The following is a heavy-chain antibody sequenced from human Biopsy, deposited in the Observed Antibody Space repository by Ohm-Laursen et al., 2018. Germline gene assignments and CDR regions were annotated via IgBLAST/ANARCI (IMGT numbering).Heavy chain of an antibody. CDR2: ASYSGYT. Sequence: SETLSLTCTVSDDSIRNFYWTWIRQPPGQGLEWIGHASYSGYTNYNPSLKSRVTISVDTSKNHFSLNLRSVTAADTAVYSCARLGNFWNAEDGLDFWGLGTMVTVSS. V-gene: IGHV4-59*08. CDR1: DDSIRNFY. D-gene: IGHD3-3*01. CDR3: ARLGNFWNAEDGLDF. J-gene: IGHJ3*01.